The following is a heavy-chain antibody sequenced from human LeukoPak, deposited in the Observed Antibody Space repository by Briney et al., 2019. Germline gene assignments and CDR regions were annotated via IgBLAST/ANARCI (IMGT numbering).Heavy chain of an antibody. D-gene: IGHD3-10*01. CDR2: IYYSGST. CDR1: GGSISSGGYY. J-gene: IGHJ3*02. V-gene: IGHV4-31*03. CDR3: ARNPYYYTSGSYYNSAFDI. Sequence: SETLSLTCTVSGGSISSGGYYWSWIRQHPGKGLEGIGYIYYSGSTYYNPSLKSRVTISVDTSKNQFSLKLSSVTAADTAVYYCARNPYYYTSGSYYNSAFDIWGQGTMVTVSS.